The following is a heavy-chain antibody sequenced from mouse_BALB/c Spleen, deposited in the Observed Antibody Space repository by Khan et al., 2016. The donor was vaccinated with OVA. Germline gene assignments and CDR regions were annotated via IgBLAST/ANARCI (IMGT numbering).Heavy chain of an antibody. CDR3: TRGGYGGFAY. V-gene: IGHV1S81*02. J-gene: IGHJ3*01. CDR1: GYAFTNYQ. D-gene: IGHD3-1*01. CDR2: INPSNGGT. Sequence: QIQLVQSGAELVKPGASVKLSCKASGYAFTNYQMYWVKQRPGQGLEWIGEINPSNGGTNFNEKFKSKATLTVDKSSSTAYMQLSSLTSEDSAVYYCTRGGYGGFAYGGQGTLVTVSA.